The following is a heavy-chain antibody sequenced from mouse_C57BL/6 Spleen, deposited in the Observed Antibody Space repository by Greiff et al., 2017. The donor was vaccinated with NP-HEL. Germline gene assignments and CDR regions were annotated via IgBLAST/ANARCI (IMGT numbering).Heavy chain of an antibody. CDR3: ARDYGSPGYFDV. V-gene: IGHV1-18*01. CDR1: GYTFTDYN. J-gene: IGHJ1*03. D-gene: IGHD1-1*01. Sequence: EVQLQQSGPELVKPGASVKIPCKASGYTFTDYNMDWVKQSPGKSLEWIGDINPNNGGTNYNQKFKGKATLTVDKSSSTAYMKLRSLTSEDTAVYYCARDYGSPGYFDVWGTGTTVTVSS. CDR2: INPNNGGT.